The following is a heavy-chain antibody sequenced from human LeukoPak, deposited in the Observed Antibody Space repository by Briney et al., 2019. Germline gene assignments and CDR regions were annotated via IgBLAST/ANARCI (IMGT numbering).Heavy chain of an antibody. D-gene: IGHD6-19*01. CDR3: AKDPGSGWSG. CDR2: ISDGGYNT. CDR1: GFTFSSYA. Sequence: GGSLRLSCAASGFTFSSYAMTWVCQAPGKGLQWVSTISDGGYNTYYADSVRGRFTISRDNSKNTLYLQMNSLRADDTAVYYCAKDPGSGWSGWGQGTLVTVSP. V-gene: IGHV3-23*01. J-gene: IGHJ4*02.